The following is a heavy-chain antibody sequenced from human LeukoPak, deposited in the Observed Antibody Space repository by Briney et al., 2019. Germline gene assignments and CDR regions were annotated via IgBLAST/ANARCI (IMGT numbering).Heavy chain of an antibody. Sequence: ASVKASCKPSGYTFSSYYMHWVRQAPGQELEWMGVVNPSGGSTSYAQKFQGRVTMTRDTSTSTVYMELSSLRSEDRAVYYCPRRGYTYGYPDYWGQGTLVTVSS. D-gene: IGHD5-18*01. CDR3: PRRGYTYGYPDY. V-gene: IGHV1-46*01. J-gene: IGHJ4*02. CDR2: VNPSGGST. CDR1: GYTFSSYY.